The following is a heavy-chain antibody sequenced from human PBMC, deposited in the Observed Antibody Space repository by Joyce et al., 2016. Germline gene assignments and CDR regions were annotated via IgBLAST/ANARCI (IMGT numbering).Heavy chain of an antibody. Sequence: QVQLVQSGAEVKKPGSSVKVSCKAPGGTFSSNGISWVRQAPGQGLEWMGVIIPIFGTINNAQKFQCRLTITADESTSTVYMELSSLRSEDTAVYYCARDNSRYDFDTSGHYLDSWGQGTLVTVSS. D-gene: IGHD3-22*01. J-gene: IGHJ4*02. V-gene: IGHV1-69*12. CDR1: GGTFSSNG. CDR2: IIPIFGTI. CDR3: ARDNSRYDFDTSGHYLDS.